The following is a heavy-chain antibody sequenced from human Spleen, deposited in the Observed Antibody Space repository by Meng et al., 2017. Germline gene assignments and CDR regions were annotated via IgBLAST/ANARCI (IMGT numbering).Heavy chain of an antibody. CDR3: ARGARSSLPDY. CDR1: GGTFSSYA. J-gene: IGHJ4*02. V-gene: IGHV1-69*06. CDR2: IIPIFGPA. Sequence: QGQLVQCGAGGKKPGSSGKVSWKASGGTFSSYAISWVRQAPGQGLEWMGGIIPIFGPANYAQKFQGRVTITADKSTSTAYMELSSLRSEDTAVYYCARGARSSLPDYWGQGTLVTVSS. D-gene: IGHD2-2*01.